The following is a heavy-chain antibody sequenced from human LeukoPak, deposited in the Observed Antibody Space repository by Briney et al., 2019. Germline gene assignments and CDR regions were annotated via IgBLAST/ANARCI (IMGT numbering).Heavy chain of an antibody. V-gene: IGHV3-23*01. J-gene: IGHJ4*02. CDR1: GFTFSSSA. Sequence: GGSLRLSCAASGFTFSSSAMTWVRQAPGKGLEWVSAINSGGDNTVYADYVKGRLTISRDNSKNTLYLQMNSLRAEDTAIYYCTKGGSYAPLDYWGQGTLVTVPS. CDR3: TKGGSYAPLDY. CDR2: INSGGDNT. D-gene: IGHD1-26*01.